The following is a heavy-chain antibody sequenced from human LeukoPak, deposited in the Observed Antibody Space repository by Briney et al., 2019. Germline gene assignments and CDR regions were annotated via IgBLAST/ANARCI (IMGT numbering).Heavy chain of an antibody. CDR2: IYYSGST. D-gene: IGHD3-3*01. V-gene: IGHV4-59*11. CDR3: ARGVASNDFWSGYFLYDAFDI. CDR1: GGSISSHY. J-gene: IGHJ3*02. Sequence: SETLSLTCTVSGGSISSHYWSWIRQPPGKGLEWIGYIYYSGSTNYNPSLKSRVTISVDTSKNQCSLKLSSVTAADTAVYYCARGVASNDFWSGYFLYDAFDIWGQGTMVTASS.